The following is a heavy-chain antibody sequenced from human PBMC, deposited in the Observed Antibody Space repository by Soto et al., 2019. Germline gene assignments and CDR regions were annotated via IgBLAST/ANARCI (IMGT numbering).Heavy chain of an antibody. CDR2: INTDKGDT. D-gene: IGHD3-9*01. Sequence: QVQLVQSGAEVRMPGASVKLSCKASGYTFTNYGIHWVRQAPGQSLEWMGWINTDKGDTKYSQNFQGRVTIIRDTSATTAYVDLSSLRSEDTAVYYCERAAASYNDYFDYWGQGALVTVSS. V-gene: IGHV1-3*04. CDR1: GYTFTNYG. J-gene: IGHJ4*02. CDR3: ERAAASYNDYFDY.